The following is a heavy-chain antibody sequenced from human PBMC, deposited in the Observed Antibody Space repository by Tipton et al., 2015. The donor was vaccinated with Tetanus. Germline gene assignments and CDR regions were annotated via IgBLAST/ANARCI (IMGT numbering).Heavy chain of an antibody. Sequence: SLRLSCAASGFSVSNNYLSWVRQAPGKGLEWVSIIYSTSTTYYVDSMKGRFTISRDISKNMVYLQMNSLRAEDTAVYYCARDRAPPSSWYFDLWGRGTLVTVSS. D-gene: IGHD3-10*01. CDR2: IYSTSTT. J-gene: IGHJ2*01. V-gene: IGHV3-53*01. CDR1: GFSVSNNY. CDR3: ARDRAPPSSWYFDL.